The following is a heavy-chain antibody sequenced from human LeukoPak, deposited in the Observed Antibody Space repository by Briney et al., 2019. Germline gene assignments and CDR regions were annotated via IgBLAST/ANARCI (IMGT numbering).Heavy chain of an antibody. Sequence: GASVKVSCKASGYTFTGYYMHWVRQAPGQGLEWMGWINPNSGGTNYAQKFQGRVTMTRDTSISTAYMELSRLRSDDTAAYYCARDHGFGELSSYYYGMDVWGQGTTVTVSS. V-gene: IGHV1-2*02. CDR2: INPNSGGT. CDR3: ARDHGFGELSSYYYGMDV. J-gene: IGHJ6*02. D-gene: IGHD3-10*01. CDR1: GYTFTGYY.